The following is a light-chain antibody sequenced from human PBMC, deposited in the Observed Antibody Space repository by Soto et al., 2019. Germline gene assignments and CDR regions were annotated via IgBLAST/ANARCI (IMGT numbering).Light chain of an antibody. V-gene: IGKV1-9*01. CDR1: QGISSY. CDR2: GAS. Sequence: IQLTQSPSSLSASVGDRVTITCRASQGISSYLAWYQQKPGKAPKLLIYGASTLEGGVPFRFSGSGSGSDFTLIISSVQPEDFATYYCQQLNTYPITFGQVTQLEIK. J-gene: IGKJ5*01. CDR3: QQLNTYPIT.